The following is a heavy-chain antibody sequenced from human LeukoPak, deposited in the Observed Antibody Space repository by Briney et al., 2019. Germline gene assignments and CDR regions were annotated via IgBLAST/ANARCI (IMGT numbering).Heavy chain of an antibody. D-gene: IGHD6-19*01. V-gene: IGHV4-4*02. CDR3: ARDPQQWLVRGWFDP. Sequence: SETLSLTCAVSGGSISSSNWWSWVRQPPGKGLEWIGEIYHSGSTNYNPSLKSRVTISVDKSKNQFSLKLSSVTAADTAVYYCARDPQQWLVRGWFDPWGQGTLVTVSS. J-gene: IGHJ5*02. CDR2: IYHSGST. CDR1: GGSISSSNW.